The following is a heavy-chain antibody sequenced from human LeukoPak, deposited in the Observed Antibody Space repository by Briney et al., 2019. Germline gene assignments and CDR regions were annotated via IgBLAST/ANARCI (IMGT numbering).Heavy chain of an antibody. J-gene: IGHJ4*02. D-gene: IGHD3-22*01. CDR3: ATTPPKTYDSSGSAATFDY. CDR1: AFTFKTYT. CDR2: ISTAGNLI. Sequence: GGSLRLSCVASAFTFKTYTLNWVRQTPGKGLEWVSYISTAGNLINYADSVRGRFTISRDNSKNTLYLQMNSLRAEDTAVYYCATTPPKTYDSSGSAATFDYWGQGTLVTVSS. V-gene: IGHV3-21*04.